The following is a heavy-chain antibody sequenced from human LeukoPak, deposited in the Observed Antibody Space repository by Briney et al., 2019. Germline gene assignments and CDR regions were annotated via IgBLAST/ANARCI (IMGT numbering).Heavy chain of an antibody. D-gene: IGHD4-17*01. V-gene: IGHV3-7*01. Sequence: GGCLRLSCAASGFTFSSYWMSWVRQAPGKGLEWVANIKQDGSEKYYVDSVKGRFTISRDNAKNSLYLQMNSLRAEDMAMYYCAREGATTVTYDYWGQGTLVTVSS. CDR3: AREGATTVTYDY. CDR1: GFTFSSYW. CDR2: IKQDGSEK. J-gene: IGHJ4*02.